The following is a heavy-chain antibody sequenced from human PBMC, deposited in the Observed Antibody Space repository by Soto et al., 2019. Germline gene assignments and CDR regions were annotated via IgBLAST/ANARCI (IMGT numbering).Heavy chain of an antibody. CDR2: IVVGSGNT. Sequence: QKQLVQSGPEVKKPGTSVKVSCNASGFTSTSSAVQWLRQARVQRLEWIGWIVVGSGNTNDAQNFQERVNITRDMSTSKAHVHLNSLRCGYTADYYCAADSPGGGSDHCYGMEVWGQGTTVTGSS. CDR3: AADSPGGGSDHCYGMEV. D-gene: IGHD3-16*01. CDR1: GFTSTSSA. J-gene: IGHJ6*02. V-gene: IGHV1-58*01.